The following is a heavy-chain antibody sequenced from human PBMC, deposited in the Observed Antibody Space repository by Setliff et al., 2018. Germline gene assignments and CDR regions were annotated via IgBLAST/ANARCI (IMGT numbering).Heavy chain of an antibody. D-gene: IGHD6-13*01. V-gene: IGHV4-34*01. CDR3: AGGAFCSRWYVRPWFDP. CDR2: IDQSGST. CDR1: GDSFSGYF. J-gene: IGHJ5*02. Sequence: SETLSLTCAVYGDSFSGYFWTWIRQPPGRGLEWIGDIDQSGSTNYNPSPKSRLTISVDTSKNQFSLSLSSVTAADTAVYYCAGGAFCSRWYVRPWFDPWGQGTLVTVSS.